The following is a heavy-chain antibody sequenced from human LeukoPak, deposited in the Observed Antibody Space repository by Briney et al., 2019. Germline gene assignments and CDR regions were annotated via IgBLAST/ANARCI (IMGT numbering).Heavy chain of an antibody. D-gene: IGHD3-16*02. CDR1: GFTFSSYW. Sequence: GGSLRLSCAASGFTFSSYWMSWVRQAPGKGLEWVANIKQDGSEKYYVDSVKGRFTISRDNAKNSLYLQTNSLRAEDTAVYSCARDRYYDYVWGSYRSTYFDCWGQGTLVTVSS. J-gene: IGHJ4*02. V-gene: IGHV3-7*01. CDR2: IKQDGSEK. CDR3: ARDRYYDYVWGSYRSTYFDC.